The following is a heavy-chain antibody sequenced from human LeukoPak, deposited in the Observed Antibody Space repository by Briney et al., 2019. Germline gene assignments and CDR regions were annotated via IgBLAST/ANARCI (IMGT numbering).Heavy chain of an antibody. Sequence: SETLSLTCAVSGGSISSSNWWSWVRQPPGKGLEWIGEVYQTGGTNYNPSLKSRVTILVDTSKNQFSLKLTSVTAADTAVYYCARVPFDTDSYYYYFGMDVWGQGATVTVSS. CDR3: ARVPFDTDSYYYYFGMDV. CDR1: GGSISSSNW. J-gene: IGHJ6*02. CDR2: VYQTGGT. V-gene: IGHV4-4*02. D-gene: IGHD2-21*02.